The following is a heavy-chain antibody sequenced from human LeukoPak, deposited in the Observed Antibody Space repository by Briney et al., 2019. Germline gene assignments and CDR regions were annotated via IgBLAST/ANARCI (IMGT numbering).Heavy chain of an antibody. Sequence: PGGSLRLSCAASGFTFRSYSMNWVRQAPGKGLEWVSAIDPSSTYIYYADSVKGRFTISRDNSKNTLYLQMNSLRAEDTAVYYCAKEPNSSGWFTSAFDIWGQGTMVTVSS. V-gene: IGHV3-21*04. CDR2: IDPSSTYI. D-gene: IGHD6-19*01. J-gene: IGHJ3*02. CDR3: AKEPNSSGWFTSAFDI. CDR1: GFTFRSYS.